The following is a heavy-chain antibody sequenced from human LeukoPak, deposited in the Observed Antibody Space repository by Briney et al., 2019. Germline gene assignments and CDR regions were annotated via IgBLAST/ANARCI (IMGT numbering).Heavy chain of an antibody. J-gene: IGHJ4*02. CDR1: GFIFSSYR. Sequence: GGSLRLSCVGSGFIFSSYRMNWVRQAPGKGLEWISYISSSSTTIYYADSVKGRFTISRDNAKNSLYLQMNSLRAEDTAVYYCARDSRDGYNSLDYWGQGTLVTVSS. D-gene: IGHD5-24*01. CDR2: ISSSSTTI. V-gene: IGHV3-48*01. CDR3: ARDSRDGYNSLDY.